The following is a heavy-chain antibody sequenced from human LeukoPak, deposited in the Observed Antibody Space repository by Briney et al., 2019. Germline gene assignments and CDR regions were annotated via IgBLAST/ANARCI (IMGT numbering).Heavy chain of an antibody. CDR3: AQKGGVDY. CDR1: GFTFSSYA. D-gene: IGHD2-15*01. V-gene: IGHV3-23*01. CDR2: ISGSGAST. J-gene: IGHJ4*02. Sequence: PGGSLRLSCAASGFTFSSYAMSWVRQAPGKGLEWVSAISGSGASTYYADSVKGRFTISRDNAKNSLYLQMNSLRDDDTAVYYCAQKGGVDYWGQGTLVTVSS.